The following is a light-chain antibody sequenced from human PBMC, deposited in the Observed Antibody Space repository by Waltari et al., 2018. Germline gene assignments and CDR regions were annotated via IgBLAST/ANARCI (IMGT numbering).Light chain of an antibody. Sequence: QSALTQPPSASGSPGQSVTISSTGTSSDVGGYKYVSWYQQYPGKAPKLIIYEVTKRPSGVPDRFSGSKSGNTASLTVSGLLPEDEAAYYCTSYAGSNNPVMFGGGTKLTVL. V-gene: IGLV2-8*01. CDR2: EVT. J-gene: IGLJ3*02. CDR3: TSYAGSNNPVM. CDR1: SSDVGGYKY.